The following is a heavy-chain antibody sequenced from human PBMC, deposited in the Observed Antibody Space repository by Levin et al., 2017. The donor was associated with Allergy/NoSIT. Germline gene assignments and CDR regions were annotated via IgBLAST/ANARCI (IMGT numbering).Heavy chain of an antibody. J-gene: IGHJ4*02. CDR2: ISWNSGSI. V-gene: IGHV3-9*01. D-gene: IGHD2-2*02. Sequence: SLKISCAASGFTFDDYAMHWVRQAPGKGLEWVSGISWNSGSIGYADSVKGRFTISRDNAKNSLYLQMNSLRAEDTALYYCAKDLYQPLLYWYFDYWGQGTLVTVSS. CDR1: GFTFDDYA. CDR3: AKDLYQPLLYWYFDY.